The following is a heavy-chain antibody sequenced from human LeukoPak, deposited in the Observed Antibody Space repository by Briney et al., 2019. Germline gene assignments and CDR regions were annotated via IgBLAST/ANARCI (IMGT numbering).Heavy chain of an antibody. CDR2: IRYDGSNK. CDR3: VKGGSRGTYYFDY. D-gene: IGHD1-26*01. CDR1: GLTLSSYG. Sequence: PGGSLRLSCAASGLTLSSYGMHWVRQAPGKGLEWVTFIRYDGSNKCYADSVKGRFTISRDNSMNTVNLQMNSLRPEDTAVYYCVKGGSRGTYYFDYWGRGILVTVSS. J-gene: IGHJ4*02. V-gene: IGHV3-30*02.